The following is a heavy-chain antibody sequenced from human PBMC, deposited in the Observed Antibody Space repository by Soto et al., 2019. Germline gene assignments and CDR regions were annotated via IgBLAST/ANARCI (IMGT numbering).Heavy chain of an antibody. V-gene: IGHV1-46*03. CDR3: VRATAARQRDYSYHYYLHI. CDR2: INPNGGST. Sequence: GASVKVSCKASGYTFIYYYIYWVRQAPGQGLEWMGVINPNGGSTVYAQKFQGRVTLTRDTSTSTVYVELSSLRSDDTAVYFCVRATAARQRDYSYHYYLHIWGKGTTVTVSS. CDR1: GYTFIYYY. J-gene: IGHJ6*03. D-gene: IGHD6-6*01.